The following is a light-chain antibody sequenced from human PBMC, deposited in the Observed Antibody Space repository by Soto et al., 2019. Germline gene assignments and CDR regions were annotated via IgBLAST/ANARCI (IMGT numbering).Light chain of an antibody. V-gene: IGLV2-14*01. CDR2: EVS. CDR1: SSDVGGYNY. J-gene: IGLJ1*01. CDR3: SPYTSGSTLR. Sequence: QSALTQPASVSGSPGQSITISCTGTSSDVGGYNYVSWYQQHPGKAPKRMIYEVSNRPSGVSNRCSGSKSGNTASLTISGLQAEEEADYYCSPYTSGSTLRFGTGTKLTVL.